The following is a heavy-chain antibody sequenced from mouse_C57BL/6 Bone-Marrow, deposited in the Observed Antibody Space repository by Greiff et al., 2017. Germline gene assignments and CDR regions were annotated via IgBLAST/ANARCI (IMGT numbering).Heavy chain of an antibody. CDR2: IYPGDGDT. CDR3: AREQLRLQVDY. V-gene: IGHV1-82*01. Sequence: QVQLKESGPELVKPGASVKISCKASGYAFSSSWMNWVKQRPGKGLEWIGRIYPGDGDTNYNGKFKGKATLTADKSSSTAYMQLSSLTSEDSAVYFCAREQLRLQVDYWGQGTSVTVSS. CDR1: GYAFSSSW. J-gene: IGHJ4*01. D-gene: IGHD3-2*02.